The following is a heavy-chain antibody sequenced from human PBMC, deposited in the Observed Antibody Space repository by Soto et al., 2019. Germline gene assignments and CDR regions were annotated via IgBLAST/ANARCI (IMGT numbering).Heavy chain of an antibody. CDR3: AGSRAYYYYGMDV. J-gene: IGHJ6*02. CDR2: IYYSGST. V-gene: IGHV4-31*03. CDR1: GGSISSGGYY. Sequence: SETLSLTCTVSGGSISSGGYYCSWIRQHPGKGLEWIGYIYYSGSTYYNPSLKSRVTISVDTSKNQFSLKLSSVTAADTAVYYCAGSRAYYYYGMDVWGQGTTVTVSS.